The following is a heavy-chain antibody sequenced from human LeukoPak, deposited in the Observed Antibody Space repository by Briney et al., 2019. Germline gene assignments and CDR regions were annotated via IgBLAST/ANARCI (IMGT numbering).Heavy chain of an antibody. J-gene: IGHJ6*03. D-gene: IGHD4-23*01. V-gene: IGHV4-38-2*01. CDR1: GYSISSGYY. CDR2: IYHSGST. CDR3: ARLYYGGITYYYYYMDV. Sequence: KTSETLSLTCAVSGYSISSGYYWGWIRQHPGKGLEWLGSIYHSGSTYYNPSLKSRVTISVDTSKNQFSLKLSSVTAADTAVYYCARLYYGGITYYYYYMDVWGKGTTVTVSS.